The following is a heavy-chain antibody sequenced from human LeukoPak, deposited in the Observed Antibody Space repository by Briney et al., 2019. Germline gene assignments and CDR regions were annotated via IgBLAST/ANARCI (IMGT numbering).Heavy chain of an antibody. D-gene: IGHD2-15*01. V-gene: IGHV3-9*01. CDR3: AKDSPYCSGGSCYERFDY. CDR1: GFTFDDYA. CDR2: ISWNSGSI. Sequence: GRSLRLSCAASGFTFDDYAMHWVRQAPGKGLEWVSGISWNSGSIGYADSVKGRFTISRDNSKNTLYLQMNSLRAEDTAVYYCAKDSPYCSGGSCYERFDYWGQGTLVTVSS. J-gene: IGHJ4*02.